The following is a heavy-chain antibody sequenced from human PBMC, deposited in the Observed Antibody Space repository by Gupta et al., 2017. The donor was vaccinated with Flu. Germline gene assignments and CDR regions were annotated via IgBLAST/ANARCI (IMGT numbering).Heavy chain of an antibody. D-gene: IGHD1-26*01. CDR1: GGSISSSSYY. CDR2: IYYSGST. CDR3: ASIIVGATKDFDY. J-gene: IGHJ4*02. V-gene: IGHV4-39*01. Sequence: HLQLQESGPGLVKPSETLSLTCTVSGGSISSSSYYWGWISQPPGKGLEWIGSIYYSGSTYYNPSLKSRVTISVDTSKNQFSLKLSSVTAADTAVYYCASIIVGATKDFDYWGQGTLVTVSS.